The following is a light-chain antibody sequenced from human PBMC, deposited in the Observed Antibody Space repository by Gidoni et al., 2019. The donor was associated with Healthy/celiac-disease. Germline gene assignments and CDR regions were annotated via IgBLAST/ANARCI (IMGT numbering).Light chain of an antibody. CDR3: QQYYSTPLT. Sequence: IVLTHSQASLPLTRGERATINCKSSQSVLYSSNNKNYLAWYQQKPGQPPKLLIYWASTRESGVPDRFSGSGSGTYFTLTISSLQAEDVAVYYCQQYYSTPLTFGGGTKVEIK. V-gene: IGKV4-1*01. J-gene: IGKJ4*01. CDR1: QSVLYSSNNKNY. CDR2: WAS.